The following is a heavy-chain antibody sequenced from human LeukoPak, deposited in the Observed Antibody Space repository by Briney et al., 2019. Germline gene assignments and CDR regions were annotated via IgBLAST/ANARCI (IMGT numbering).Heavy chain of an antibody. D-gene: IGHD3-22*01. CDR2: ISGSGTST. Sequence: PGGSLRLSCAASGFTFRSYAMSWVRQAPGKGLEWVLAISGSGTSTYYADSVKGRFTISRDNSKNTLYLQMNSLRAEDTAVYYCEGTYYYDSSDDYGGQGTLVTVSS. CDR3: EGTYYYDSSDDY. CDR1: GFTFRSYA. J-gene: IGHJ4*02. V-gene: IGHV3-23*01.